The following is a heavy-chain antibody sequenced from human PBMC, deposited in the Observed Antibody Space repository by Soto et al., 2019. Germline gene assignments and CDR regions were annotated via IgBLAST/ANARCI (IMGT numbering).Heavy chain of an antibody. CDR1: GFTFNSYA. D-gene: IGHD1-26*01. J-gene: IGHJ4*02. CDR3: ARGLYISYWELLKFPPPDH. Sequence: EVYLLESGGGLVEPGGSLRLSCEGSGFTFNSYAMIWVRQAPGKGLEWVSTISGNGATADHADSVKGRFTISRDNSKSTLFLQMSSLGAEDTAVYYCARGLYISYWELLKFPPPDHWGQGTLVTVSS. V-gene: IGHV3-23*01. CDR2: ISGNGATA.